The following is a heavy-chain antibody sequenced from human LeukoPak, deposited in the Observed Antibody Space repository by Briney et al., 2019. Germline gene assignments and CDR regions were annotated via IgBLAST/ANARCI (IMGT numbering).Heavy chain of an antibody. V-gene: IGHV3-23*01. CDR1: GFTFNNDA. Sequence: GSLRLSCAASGFTFNNDAMSWVRQSPGKGLEWVSGISGSGGNTNYADSVTCRFTISRDNSKNTLYLQMNSLRAADAAVYYCAKAWEMTVAYYFEYWGQGTLVTVSS. D-gene: IGHD6-19*01. J-gene: IGHJ4*02. CDR2: ISGSGGNT. CDR3: AKAWEMTVAYYFEY.